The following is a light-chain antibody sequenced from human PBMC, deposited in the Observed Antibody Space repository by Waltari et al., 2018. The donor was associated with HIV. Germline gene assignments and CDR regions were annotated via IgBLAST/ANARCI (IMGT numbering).Light chain of an antibody. Sequence: DIVMTQSPLSLPVTPGEAASISCRSSQSLLSSNGYNFLDWFLQKPGQSPQLLIYLGSNRASGVPDRFSGSGSGKEFTLKISRVEAGDVGVYYCNQGRPTPWTVGQGTKVEIK. V-gene: IGKV2-28*01. CDR3: NQGRPTPWT. CDR2: LGS. J-gene: IGKJ1*01. CDR1: QSLLSSNGYNF.